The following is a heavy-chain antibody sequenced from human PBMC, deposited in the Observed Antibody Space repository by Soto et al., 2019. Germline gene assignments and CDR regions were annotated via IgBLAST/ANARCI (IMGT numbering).Heavy chain of an antibody. V-gene: IGHV1-18*01. CDR2: ITAYNGNT. Sequence: ASVKVSCKASGYTFTSYCISWVRQAPGQGLEWMGWITAYNGNTNYAHKLQGRVTMTTDTSTTTAYMELRSLRSDDTAVYYCARERSYYDRSGYYAYHSDYWGQGTLVTVSS. CDR1: GYTFTSYC. CDR3: ARERSYYDRSGYYAYHSDY. J-gene: IGHJ4*02. D-gene: IGHD3-22*01.